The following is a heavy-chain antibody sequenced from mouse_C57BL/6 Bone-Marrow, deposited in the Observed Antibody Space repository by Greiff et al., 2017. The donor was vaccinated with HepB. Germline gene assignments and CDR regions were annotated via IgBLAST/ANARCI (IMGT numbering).Heavy chain of an antibody. CDR1: GYSFTGYY. CDR2: INPGTGNT. Sequence: EVQLQQSGPELVKPGASVKISCKASGYSFTGYYMHWVKQSPENSLEWIGEINPGTGNTNYNQKFKDKATLTVDKSSSSAYMQLKILTSEESAVYYCTRGATVFDYWGRGTTLTVSS. D-gene: IGHD1-1*01. V-gene: IGHV1-42*01. J-gene: IGHJ2*01. CDR3: TRGATVFDY.